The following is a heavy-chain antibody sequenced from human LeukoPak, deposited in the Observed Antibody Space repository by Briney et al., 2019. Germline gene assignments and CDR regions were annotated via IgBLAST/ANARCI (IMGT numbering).Heavy chain of an antibody. D-gene: IGHD1-14*01. J-gene: IGHJ5*02. CDR2: LSDTGTT. CDR3: ARRDHTGRSHAWFDP. CDR1: GGSVSTISPF. Sequence: SETLSLTCTVSGGSVSTISPFWDWVRQPPGKGLEWIVSLSDTGTTYYNPSLESRVTMSVDTSKNHFSLKLSSVTAADTAVYYCARRDHTGRSHAWFDPWGQGTLVTVSS. V-gene: IGHV4-39*01.